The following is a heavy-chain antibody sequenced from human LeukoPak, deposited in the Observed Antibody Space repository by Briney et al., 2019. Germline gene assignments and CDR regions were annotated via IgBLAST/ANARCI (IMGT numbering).Heavy chain of an antibody. CDR1: GFTFSSYS. Sequence: GGSLRLSCAASGFTFSSYSMNWVRQAPGKGLEWVSSISSSSSYIYYADSVKGRFTISRDNAKNSLYLQMNSLRAEDTAVYYCARDRAPTFYGMDVWGQGTTVTVSS. V-gene: IGHV3-21*01. CDR2: ISSSSSYI. CDR3: ARDRAPTFYGMDV. J-gene: IGHJ6*02. D-gene: IGHD1-26*01.